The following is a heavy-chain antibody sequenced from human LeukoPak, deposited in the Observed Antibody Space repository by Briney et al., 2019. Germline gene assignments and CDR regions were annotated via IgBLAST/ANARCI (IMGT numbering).Heavy chain of an antibody. D-gene: IGHD1-1*01. Sequence: GGSLRLSCSTSGVTFSGYSMNWVRRAPGKGREWLSYISASGGTTYYADSVNGRFTISRDNAKNSLFLEMNSLRVDDTAMYFCARSSLDRHYSFDFWGRGTLVTVSS. J-gene: IGHJ4*02. CDR3: ARSSLDRHYSFDF. CDR1: GVTFSGYS. CDR2: ISASGGTT. V-gene: IGHV3-48*01.